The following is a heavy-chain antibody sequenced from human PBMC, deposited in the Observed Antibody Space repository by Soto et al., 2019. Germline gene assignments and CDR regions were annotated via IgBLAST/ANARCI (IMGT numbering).Heavy chain of an antibody. Sequence: HPGGSLRLSCAAPGFTFSSYWMSWVRQAPGKGLEWVANIKQDGSEKYYVDSVKGRFTISRDNAKNSLYLQMNSLRAEDTAVYYCARDTGLPEYMKGDYYYYYYMDVWGKGTTVTVSS. J-gene: IGHJ6*03. V-gene: IGHV3-7*01. D-gene: IGHD4-4*01. CDR1: GFTFSSYW. CDR3: ARDTGLPEYMKGDYYYYYYMDV. CDR2: IKQDGSEK.